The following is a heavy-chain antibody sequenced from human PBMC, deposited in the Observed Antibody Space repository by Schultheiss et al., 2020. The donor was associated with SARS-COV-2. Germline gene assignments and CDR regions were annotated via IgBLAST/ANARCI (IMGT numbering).Heavy chain of an antibody. J-gene: IGHJ4*02. Sequence: LKISCKGSGYSFTSYWIGWVRQMPGKGLEWMGRIDPSDSYTNYSPSFQGHVTISADKSISTAYLQWSSLKASDTAMYYCARHTERFGELFYYFDYWGQGTLVTVSS. CDR2: IDPSDSYT. V-gene: IGHV5-10-1*01. D-gene: IGHD3-10*01. CDR1: GYSFTSYW. CDR3: ARHTERFGELFYYFDY.